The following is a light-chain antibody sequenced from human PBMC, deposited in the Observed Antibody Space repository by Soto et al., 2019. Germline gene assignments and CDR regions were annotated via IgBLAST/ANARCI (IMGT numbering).Light chain of an antibody. J-gene: IGKJ1*01. Sequence: DIQMTQSPSSLSASVGDRVTITCRASQSISNDLNWYQQKPGKAPKLLIYAASRMQSGVPSRFSGSGSETDFTLTISNLQPEDFATYYCQQSYSSPWTCGQGTKVEIK. V-gene: IGKV1-39*01. CDR2: AAS. CDR3: QQSYSSPWT. CDR1: QSISND.